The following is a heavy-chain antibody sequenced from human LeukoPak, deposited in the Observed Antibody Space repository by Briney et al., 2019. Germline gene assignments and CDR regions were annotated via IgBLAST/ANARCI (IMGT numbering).Heavy chain of an antibody. D-gene: IGHD2-15*01. J-gene: IGHJ4*02. V-gene: IGHV5-51*01. Sequence: GESLKISFKGSGYSFTNYWIAWVRQMPGKGLEWMGFIYPGDSDTRYSPSFQGQVTISADKSISSAYLQWSSLKASDTGIYYCARHSRVSGLTGYWGQGTLVTVSS. CDR3: ARHSRVSGLTGY. CDR2: IYPGDSDT. CDR1: GYSFTNYW.